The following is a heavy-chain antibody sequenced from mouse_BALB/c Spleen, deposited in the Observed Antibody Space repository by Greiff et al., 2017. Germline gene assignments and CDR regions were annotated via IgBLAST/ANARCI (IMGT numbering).Heavy chain of an antibody. V-gene: IGHV1-7*01. Sequence: QVQLQQSGAELAKPGASVKMSCKASGYTFTSYWMHWVKQRPGQGLEWIGYINPSTGYTEYNQKFKDKATLTADKSSSTAYMQLSSLTSEDSAVYYCARPFMDYWGQGTSVTVSS. J-gene: IGHJ4*01. CDR2: INPSTGYT. CDR1: GYTFTSYW. CDR3: ARPFMDY.